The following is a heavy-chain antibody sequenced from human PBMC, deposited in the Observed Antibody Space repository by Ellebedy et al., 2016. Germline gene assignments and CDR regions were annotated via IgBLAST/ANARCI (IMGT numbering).Heavy chain of an antibody. V-gene: IGHV1-69*13. J-gene: IGHJ5*02. D-gene: IGHD2-2*02. CDR2: IIPIFGTA. CDR1: GGTFSSYA. CDR3: AREVPAAIEGWFNP. Sequence: SVKVSXXASGGTFSSYAISWVRQAPGQGLEWMGGIIPIFGTANYAQKFQGRVTITADESTSTAYMELSSLRSEDTAVYYCAREVPAAIEGWFNPWGQGTLVTVSS.